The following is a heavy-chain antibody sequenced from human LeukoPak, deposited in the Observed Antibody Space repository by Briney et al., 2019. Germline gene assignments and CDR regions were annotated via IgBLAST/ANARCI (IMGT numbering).Heavy chain of an antibody. D-gene: IGHD3-10*01. J-gene: IGHJ4*02. Sequence: PGRSLRLSCEASGFTFSNYAMHWVRQAPGKGLEWVALISYDGSNQHYADSVKGRFTISRANSKNTLYLQMSSLRAEDTAVYYCAKDLHYYGSGSSSQYWGQGTLVTVSS. V-gene: IGHV3-30*18. CDR1: GFTFSNYA. CDR3: AKDLHYYGSGSSSQY. CDR2: ISYDGSNQ.